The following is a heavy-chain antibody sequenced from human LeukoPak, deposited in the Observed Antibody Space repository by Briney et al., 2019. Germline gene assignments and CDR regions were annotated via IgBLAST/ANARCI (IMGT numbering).Heavy chain of an antibody. CDR1: VDSINNYY. Sequence: SETLSLTCTVSVDSINNYYWSWFRQPAGKGLECIGRIYTRWSTNYNPSLKSRVTMSVDTSKNQFSLKLSSVTAADTAVYYCARGRYCSADICSGGDAFDIWGQGTMVSVSS. CDR2: IYTRWST. D-gene: IGHD2-15*01. V-gene: IGHV4-4*07. J-gene: IGHJ3*02. CDR3: ARGRYCSADICSGGDAFDI.